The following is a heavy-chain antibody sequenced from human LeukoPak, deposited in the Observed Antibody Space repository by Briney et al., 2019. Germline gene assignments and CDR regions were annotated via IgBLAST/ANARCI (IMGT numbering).Heavy chain of an antibody. V-gene: IGHV3-23*01. D-gene: IGHD2-8*01. CDR3: AKDTSIGKYCTNGVCSPFDY. CDR2: ISDSGDYT. J-gene: IGHJ4*02. Sequence: PGGSLTLSCAGSGFTFSSYAMSWVRQAPWQGLEWVSAISDSGDYTSYADSVRGRFTISRDNSRNTLYLQMISLRPEDTAVYYCAKDTSIGKYCTNGVCSPFDYWGQGTLVTVSS. CDR1: GFTFSSYA.